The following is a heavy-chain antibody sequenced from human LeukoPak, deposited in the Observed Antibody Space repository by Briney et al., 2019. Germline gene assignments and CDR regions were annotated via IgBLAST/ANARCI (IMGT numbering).Heavy chain of an antibody. CDR3: ARGRGRGALVRGRLAFDI. J-gene: IGHJ3*02. CDR2: IYYSGST. Sequence: SETLSLTCTVSGNSISSGDNYWSWIRQPPGKGLEWIGSIYYSGSTYYNPSLESRVTISVDTSKNQFSLKLSSVTAADTAVYYCARGRGRGALVRGRLAFDIWGQGTMVTVSS. CDR1: GNSISSGDNY. D-gene: IGHD3-10*01. V-gene: IGHV4-39*07.